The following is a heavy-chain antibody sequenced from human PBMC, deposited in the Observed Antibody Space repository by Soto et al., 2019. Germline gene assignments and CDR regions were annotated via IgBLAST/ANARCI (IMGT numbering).Heavy chain of an antibody. CDR3: TKFSGPSSAPAA. CDR2: IGTAGDT. V-gene: IGHV3-13*04. D-gene: IGHD1-26*01. J-gene: IGHJ5*02. CDR1: GFTFSSYD. Sequence: GGSLRLSCAASGFTFSSYDMHWVRQATGKGLEWVSAIGTAGDTYYPGSVKGRFTISRENAKNSSYLQMNSLRAEDTAIYYCTKFSGPSSAPAALGPGTLDTVSS.